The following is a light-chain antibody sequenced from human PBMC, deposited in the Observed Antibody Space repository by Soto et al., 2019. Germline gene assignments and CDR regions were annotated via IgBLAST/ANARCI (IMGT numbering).Light chain of an antibody. J-gene: IGKJ2*01. Sequence: EIVLMQSPGTLSLSPGERATLSCRASQTLSRTYIAWYQQKPGQAPRVLIYGASKRATGIPDRFSGSGSGTDFSLTISRLEPEDFAVYYCHQYDNAPQTYGQGTKGEIK. CDR1: QTLSRTY. V-gene: IGKV3-20*01. CDR3: HQYDNAPQT. CDR2: GAS.